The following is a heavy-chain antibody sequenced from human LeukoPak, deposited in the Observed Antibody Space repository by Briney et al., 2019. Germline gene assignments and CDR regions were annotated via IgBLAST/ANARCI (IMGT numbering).Heavy chain of an antibody. CDR2: INHSGST. V-gene: IGHV4-34*01. CDR3: TRPYYYYMDV. CDR1: GGSFSGYY. Sequence: LETLSLTCAVYGGSFSGYYWSWIRQPPGKGLEWIGEINHSGSTNYNPSLKSRVTISVDTSKNQFSLKLSSVTAADTAVYYCTRPYYYYMDVWGNGATVTVSS. J-gene: IGHJ6*03.